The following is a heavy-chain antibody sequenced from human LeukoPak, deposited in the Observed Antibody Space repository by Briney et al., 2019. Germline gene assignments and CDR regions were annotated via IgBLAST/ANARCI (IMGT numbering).Heavy chain of an antibody. J-gene: IGHJ4*02. Sequence: SEILSLTCAVYGGSFSGYYWSWIRQPPGKGLEWIGEINHSGSTNYNPSLKSRVTISVDTSKNQFSLKLSSVTAADTAVYYCARVSCSSTSCYRAFDYWGQGTLVTVSS. CDR2: INHSGST. CDR1: GGSFSGYY. CDR3: ARVSCSSTSCYRAFDY. V-gene: IGHV4-34*01. D-gene: IGHD2-2*01.